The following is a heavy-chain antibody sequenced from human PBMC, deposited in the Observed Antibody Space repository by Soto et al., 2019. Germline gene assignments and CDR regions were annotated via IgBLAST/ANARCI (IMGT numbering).Heavy chain of an antibody. V-gene: IGHV1-69*01. CDR1: GGPFGSSA. Sequence: QVQLVQSGADVKKPGSSVKVSCKTSGGPFGSSAISWVRQAPAQGLEWMGEIIPVFDKANYAQNFQGRLTITADEPTGTVFMQLSSLRSEDTALYFGARQRRDWGDALDLGGLGTFVTVSS. D-gene: IGHD3-16*01. CDR3: ARQRRDWGDALDL. J-gene: IGHJ3*01. CDR2: IIPVFDKA.